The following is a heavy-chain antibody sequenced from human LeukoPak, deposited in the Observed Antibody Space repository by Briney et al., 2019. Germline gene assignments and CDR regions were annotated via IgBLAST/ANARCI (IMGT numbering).Heavy chain of an antibody. CDR3: ARHRPLYYGSGSPIDY. V-gene: IGHV4-61*02. J-gene: IGHJ4*02. CDR2: IYTSGIT. CDR1: GGSISSGSYY. Sequence: SETLSLTCTVSGGSISSGSYYWSWIRQPAGKGLEWIGRIYTSGITNYNPSLKSRVTISVDTSKNQFSLKLSSVTAADTAVYYCARHRPLYYGSGSPIDYWGQGTLVTVSS. D-gene: IGHD3-10*01.